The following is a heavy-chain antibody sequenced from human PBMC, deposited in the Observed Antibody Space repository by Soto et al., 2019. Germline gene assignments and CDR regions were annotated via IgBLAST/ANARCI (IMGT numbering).Heavy chain of an antibody. D-gene: IGHD4-17*01. CDR2: IIPIFGTA. Sequence: QVQLVQSGAEVKKPGSSVKVSCKASGGTFSSYAISWVRQAPGQGLEWMGGIIPIFGTANYAQKFQGRVTNTAEESTSTGYKELSRLRSEDTAVYYCARDFFYGGHPRGFAFDIWGQGTMVTVSS. CDR3: ARDFFYGGHPRGFAFDI. CDR1: GGTFSSYA. V-gene: IGHV1-69*01. J-gene: IGHJ3*02.